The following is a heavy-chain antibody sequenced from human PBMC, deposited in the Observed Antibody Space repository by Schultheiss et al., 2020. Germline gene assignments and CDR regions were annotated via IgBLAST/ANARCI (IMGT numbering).Heavy chain of an antibody. D-gene: IGHD6-13*01. CDR1: GFTFSSYG. V-gene: IGHV3-33*08. Sequence: GGSLRLSCAASGFTFSSYGMHWVRQAPGKGLEWVAVIWYDGSNKYYADSVKGRFTISRDNSKNTLYLQMNSLRAEDTAVYYCATTYGAVWVAAARECYFDYWGQGTLVTVSS. J-gene: IGHJ4*02. CDR3: ATTYGAVWVAAARECYFDY. CDR2: IWYDGSNK.